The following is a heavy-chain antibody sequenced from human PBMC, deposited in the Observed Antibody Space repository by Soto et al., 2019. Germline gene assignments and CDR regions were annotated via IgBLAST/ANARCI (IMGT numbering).Heavy chain of an antibody. Sequence: QVQLSQFGAEVKKPGASVKVSCKASGYSFTNFHIHWVRQAPGQGLEWMGMIDPSGGITRDAQRLQGRIPITKVGSTNTVSMELRSLTSEVRHVYQCARDVIGSDHYDTIGYSFDHWGQGALVTVSS. D-gene: IGHD3-22*01. CDR2: IDPSGGIT. V-gene: IGHV1-46*01. CDR3: ARDVIGSDHYDTIGYSFDH. J-gene: IGHJ4*01. CDR1: GYSFTNFH.